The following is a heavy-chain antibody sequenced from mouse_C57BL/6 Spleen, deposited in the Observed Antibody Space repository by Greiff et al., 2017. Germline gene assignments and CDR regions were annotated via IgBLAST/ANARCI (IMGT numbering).Heavy chain of an antibody. V-gene: IGHV1-53*01. D-gene: IGHD1-1*01. CDR2: INPSNGGT. Sequence: VQLQQPGPELVKPGASVKLSCKASGYTFTSYWMHWVKQRPGQGLEWIGNINPSNGGTNYNEKFKSKATLTVDKSSSTAYMQLSSLTSEDSAVYYCAREYYGSSNYFDYWCQGTTLTVSS. CDR1: GYTFTSYW. J-gene: IGHJ2*01. CDR3: AREYYGSSNYFDY.